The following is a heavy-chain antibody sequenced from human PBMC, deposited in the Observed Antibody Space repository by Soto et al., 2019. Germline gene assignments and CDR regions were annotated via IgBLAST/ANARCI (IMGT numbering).Heavy chain of an antibody. J-gene: IGHJ4*02. D-gene: IGHD3-22*01. Sequence: PSETMCLTCAVAGGSISGGGCSWSWIRQPPGKGLEWIGYIYHSGSTYYNPSLKSRVTISVDRSKNQFSLKLSSVTAADTAVYYCARLVYDSSGYRPGWGQGTLVTVSS. V-gene: IGHV4-30-2*01. CDR2: IYHSGST. CDR3: ARLVYDSSGYRPG. CDR1: GGSISGGGCS.